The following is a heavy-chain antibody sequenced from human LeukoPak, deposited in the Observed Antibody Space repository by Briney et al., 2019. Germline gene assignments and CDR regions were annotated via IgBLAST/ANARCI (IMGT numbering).Heavy chain of an antibody. D-gene: IGHD3-22*01. V-gene: IGHV4-39*07. CDR1: GGSISSSSYY. CDR3: ARSPAPHYYDSSGYYLDGAFDI. CDR2: IYYSGST. Sequence: SETLSLTCTVSGGSISSSSYYWGWIRQPPGKGLEWIGSIYYSGSTYYNPSLKSRVTISVDTSKNQFSLKLSSVTAADTAVYYCARSPAPHYYDSSGYYLDGAFDIWGQGTTVTVSS. J-gene: IGHJ3*02.